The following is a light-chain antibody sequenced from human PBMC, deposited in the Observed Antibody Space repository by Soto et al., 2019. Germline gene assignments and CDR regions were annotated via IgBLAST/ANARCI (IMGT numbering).Light chain of an antibody. V-gene: IGLV2-14*01. CDR1: SSDVGGYNY. CDR3: SSYTSSSTLVV. J-gene: IGLJ2*01. CDR2: KVS. Sequence: QSALTQPASVSGSPGQSITISCTGTSSDVGGYNYVSWYQQHPGKAPKLLIYKVSNRPSGVSNHFSGSKSGNTASLTISGLQAEDEADYYCSSYTSSSTLVVFGGGTKLTVL.